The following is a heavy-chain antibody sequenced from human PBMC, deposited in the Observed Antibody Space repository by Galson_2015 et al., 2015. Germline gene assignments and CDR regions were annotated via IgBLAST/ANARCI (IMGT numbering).Heavy chain of an antibody. D-gene: IGHD6-19*01. V-gene: IGHV3-48*03. CDR2: ISSTGSVT. J-gene: IGHJ4*02. CDR3: ARAQWLVPPGFDY. Sequence: SLRLSCAAAGFAFNSYELNWVRQAPGKGLEWISSISSTGSVTKYADSVKGRFTISRDNTKNSLFLQTSSLRVEDTAVYYCARAQWLVPPGFDYWGQGTLVTVSS. CDR1: GFAFNSYE.